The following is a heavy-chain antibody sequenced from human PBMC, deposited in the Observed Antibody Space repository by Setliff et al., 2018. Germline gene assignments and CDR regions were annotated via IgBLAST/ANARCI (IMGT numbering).Heavy chain of an antibody. CDR3: ARAITSKYYFEY. V-gene: IGHV4-28*03. Sequence: PSETLSLTCAVSGYSISSGNYWGWIRQPPGKGLEWIGYIYYSGSTYYNPSLKSRLTISVDTSKTQFSLRLSSVTAADTAVYYCARAITSKYYFEYWGQGTLVTVSS. J-gene: IGHJ4*02. D-gene: IGHD3-16*01. CDR2: IYYSGST. CDR1: GYSISSGNY.